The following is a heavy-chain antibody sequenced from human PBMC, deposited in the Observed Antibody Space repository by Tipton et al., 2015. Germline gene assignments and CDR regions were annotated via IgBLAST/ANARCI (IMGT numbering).Heavy chain of an antibody. J-gene: IGHJ4*02. CDR3: AARPGSGTYYLGTFDY. CDR2: INGSGGST. Sequence: GSLRLSCAASGFTFSSHAMSWVRQAPGKGLEWVSAINGSGGSTYYVDSVKGRFTISRDNSKNTLSLQMNSLRADDTAVYYCAARPGSGTYYLGTFDYWGQGTLVTVSS. D-gene: IGHD3-10*01. V-gene: IGHV3-23*01. CDR1: GFTFSSHA.